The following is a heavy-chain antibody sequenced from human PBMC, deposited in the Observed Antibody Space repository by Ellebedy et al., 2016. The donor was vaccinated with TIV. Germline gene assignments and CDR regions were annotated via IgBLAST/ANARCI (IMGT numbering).Heavy chain of an antibody. J-gene: IGHJ6*02. CDR3: AKRVTMVREVITYYHYAMDV. V-gene: IGHV3-23*01. D-gene: IGHD3-10*01. CDR2: LSGSGGST. Sequence: PGGSLRLSCAASGFTFSSYWMSWVRQAPGKGLEWVSSLSGSGGSTYYADSVKGRFTISRDNSKNTLYLQMNSLRAEDTAVYYCAKRVTMVREVITYYHYAMDVWGQGTTVTVSS. CDR1: GFTFSSYW.